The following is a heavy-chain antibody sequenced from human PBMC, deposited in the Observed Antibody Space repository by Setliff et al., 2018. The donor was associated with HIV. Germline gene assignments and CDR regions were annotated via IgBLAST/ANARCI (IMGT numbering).Heavy chain of an antibody. Sequence: SGPTLVNPTQTLTLTCTFSGFSVTTTGVSVGWIRQPPGKALEWLALIYWNGDKRYSPFLQNKLTVTKDNSKDQVVLTMTNVDPVDTATYYCARIWFGESHYYGMDVWGQGTTVTVSS. V-gene: IGHV2-5*01. CDR1: GFSVTTTGVS. CDR2: IYWNGDK. D-gene: IGHD3-10*01. J-gene: IGHJ6*02. CDR3: ARIWFGESHYYGMDV.